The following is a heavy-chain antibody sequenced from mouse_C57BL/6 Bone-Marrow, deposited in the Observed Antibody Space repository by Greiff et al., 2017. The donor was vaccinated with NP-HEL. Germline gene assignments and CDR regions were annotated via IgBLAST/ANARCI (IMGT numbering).Heavy chain of an antibody. J-gene: IGHJ4*01. CDR3: ARSGYYDYDADAMDY. D-gene: IGHD2-4*01. Sequence: QVHVKQPGAELVMPGASVKLSCKASGYTFTSYWMHWVKQRPGQGLEWIGEIDPSDSYTNYNQKFKGKSTLTVDKSSSTAYMQLSSLTSEDSAVYYCARSGYYDYDADAMDYWGQGTSVTVSS. CDR1: GYTFTSYW. V-gene: IGHV1-69*01. CDR2: IDPSDSYT.